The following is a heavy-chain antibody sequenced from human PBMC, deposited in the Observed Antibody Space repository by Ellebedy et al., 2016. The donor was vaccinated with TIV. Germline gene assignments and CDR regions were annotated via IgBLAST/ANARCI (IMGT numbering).Heavy chain of an antibody. J-gene: IGHJ4*02. V-gene: IGHV2-70*11. CDR3: AREGAAAGGVLDY. CDR1: GFSLSTSGMC. CDR2: IAWDDDK. Sequence: SGPTLVQPTQTLTMTCTFSGFSLSTSGMCVSWIRQPPVKALEWLARIAWDDDKYYSTSLKTRLTISKDTSKNQVVLTMTNMDPVDTATYYCAREGAAAGGVLDYWGQGTLVTVSS. D-gene: IGHD1-1*01.